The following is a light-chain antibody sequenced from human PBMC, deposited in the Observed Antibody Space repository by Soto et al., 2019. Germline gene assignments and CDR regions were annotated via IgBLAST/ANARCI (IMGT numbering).Light chain of an antibody. Sequence: QSALTQPASVSGSPGQSITISCTGTSSDVGGYNYVSWYQQHPGKAPKLMIYEVSNRPSGVSNRFSGSKSGNTASLTISGRQAEDEADYYCISYTSSSTLFGGGTKLT. V-gene: IGLV2-14*01. J-gene: IGLJ2*01. CDR1: SSDVGGYNY. CDR3: ISYTSSSTL. CDR2: EVS.